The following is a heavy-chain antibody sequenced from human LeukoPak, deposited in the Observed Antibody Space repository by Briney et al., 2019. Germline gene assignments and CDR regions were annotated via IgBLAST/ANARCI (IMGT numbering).Heavy chain of an antibody. CDR2: ISYSGNT. V-gene: IGHV4-59*08. CDR3: ARQGGYIAPLAL. J-gene: IGHJ4*02. D-gene: IGHD6-13*01. CDR1: GGSISSDY. Sequence: KPSETLSLTCTVSGGSISSDYWSWIRQPPGKGREWIGDISYSGNTNYNPSLKSRVTISVYTSKNHFSLKLTSATAADTAVYYCARQGGYIAPLALWGQGTLVTVSA.